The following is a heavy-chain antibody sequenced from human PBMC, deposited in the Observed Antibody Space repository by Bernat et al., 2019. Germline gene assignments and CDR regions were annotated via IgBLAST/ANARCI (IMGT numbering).Heavy chain of an antibody. CDR3: AKDLRVAVAADDHDAFDI. J-gene: IGHJ3*02. Sequence: EVQLLESGGGLVQPGGSLRLSCAASGFTFSSYAMSWVRQAPGKGLEWVSAISGSGGSTYYADSVKGRFTISRDNSKNTLYLQMNSLRAEDTAVYYCAKDLRVAVAADDHDAFDIWGRGTMVTVSS. D-gene: IGHD6-19*01. V-gene: IGHV3-23*01. CDR1: GFTFSSYA. CDR2: ISGSGGST.